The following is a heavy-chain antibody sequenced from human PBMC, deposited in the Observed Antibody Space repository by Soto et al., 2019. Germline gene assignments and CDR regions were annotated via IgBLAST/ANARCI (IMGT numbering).Heavy chain of an antibody. V-gene: IGHV4-61*01. J-gene: IGHJ3*02. CDR1: GGFVSSGSYY. D-gene: IGHD4-17*01. CDR3: ARERGDYGLDAFDI. Sequence: PSETLSLTCTLSGGFVSSGSYYWSWPRQPPGKGLEWIGYIYYSGSTNYNPSLKSRVTISVDTSKNQFSLKLSSVTAADTAVYYCARERGDYGLDAFDIWGQGTMVTVSS. CDR2: IYYSGST.